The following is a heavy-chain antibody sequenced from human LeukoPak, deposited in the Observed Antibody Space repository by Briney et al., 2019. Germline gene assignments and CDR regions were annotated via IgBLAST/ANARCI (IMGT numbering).Heavy chain of an antibody. D-gene: IGHD1-26*01. Sequence: GASVKVSCKASGFTFNRYYVHWVRQAPGQGLEWMGRIHPYSGGSNSAQKFQGRVTMARDMSINTVYMELSGLRSDDTALYYCASAVPAIVIPQNGFDIWGPGTMVTVSS. CDR3: ASAVPAIVIPQNGFDI. CDR2: IHPYSGGS. CDR1: GFTFNRYY. V-gene: IGHV1-2*06. J-gene: IGHJ3*02.